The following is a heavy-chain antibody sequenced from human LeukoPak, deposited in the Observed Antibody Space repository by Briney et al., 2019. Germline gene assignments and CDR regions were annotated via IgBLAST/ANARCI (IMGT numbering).Heavy chain of an antibody. CDR1: GGSISSSSYY. CDR2: IYYSGST. Sequence: PPETLSLTCTVSGGSISSSSYYWGWIRQPPGKGLEWIGSIYYSGSTYYNPSLKSRVTISVDTSKNQFSLKLSSVTAADTAVYYCATTLWFGMNWFDPWGQGTLVTVSS. D-gene: IGHD3-10*01. CDR3: ATTLWFGMNWFDP. J-gene: IGHJ5*02. V-gene: IGHV4-39*01.